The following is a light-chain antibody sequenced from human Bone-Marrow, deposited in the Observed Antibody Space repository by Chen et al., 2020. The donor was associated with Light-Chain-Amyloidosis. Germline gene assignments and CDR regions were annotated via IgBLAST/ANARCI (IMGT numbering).Light chain of an antibody. J-gene: IGLJ3*02. CDR1: NIGSTS. CDR3: QVWDRSSDRPV. V-gene: IGLV3-21*02. CDR2: DDS. Sequence: SYVLTQPSSVSVAPGQTATIACGGNNIGSTSVSWYQQTPGQAPLLVVYDDSDRPSGIPERLSGSNSGNTATLTISMVEAGDEADYYCQVWDRSSDRPVFGGGTKLTVL.